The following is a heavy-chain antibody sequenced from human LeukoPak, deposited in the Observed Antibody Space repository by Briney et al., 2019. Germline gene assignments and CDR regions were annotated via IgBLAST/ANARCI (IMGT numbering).Heavy chain of an antibody. CDR1: GGTFSSYA. CDR3: ARDQEGFDY. CDR2: IYPRDGST. J-gene: IGHJ4*02. V-gene: IGHV1-46*01. Sequence: SVKVSCKASGGTFSSYAISWVRQAPGQGLEWMGMIYPRDGSTSYAQNFQGRVTVTRDTSTTTVHMELRGLRSEDTAVYYCARDQEGFDYWGQGTVVTVSS.